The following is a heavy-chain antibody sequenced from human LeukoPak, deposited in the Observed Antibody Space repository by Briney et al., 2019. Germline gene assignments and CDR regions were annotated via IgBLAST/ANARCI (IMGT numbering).Heavy chain of an antibody. CDR1: GGSFSGYY. CDR2: INHSGST. Sequence: SETLSLTCAVYGGSFSGYYWSWIRQPPGKGLEWIGEINHSGSTNYNPSLKSRVIMSVDTSKNQFSLKLSSVTAADTAVYYCARGYGSGSYPQDVWGQGTTVTVSS. V-gene: IGHV4-34*01. CDR3: ARGYGSGSYPQDV. J-gene: IGHJ6*02. D-gene: IGHD3-10*01.